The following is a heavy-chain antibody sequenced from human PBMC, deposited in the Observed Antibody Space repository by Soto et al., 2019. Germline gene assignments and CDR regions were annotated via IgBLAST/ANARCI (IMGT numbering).Heavy chain of an antibody. D-gene: IGHD6-6*01. Sequence: GGSLRLSCAASGFTFSSYAMHWVRQAPGKGLEWVAVISYDGSNKYYADSVKGRFTISRDNSKNTLYLQMNSLRAEDTAVYYCARTRQYSSSLYYYYGMDVWGQGTTVTVSS. CDR3: ARTRQYSSSLYYYYGMDV. CDR1: GFTFSSYA. J-gene: IGHJ6*02. V-gene: IGHV3-30-3*01. CDR2: ISYDGSNK.